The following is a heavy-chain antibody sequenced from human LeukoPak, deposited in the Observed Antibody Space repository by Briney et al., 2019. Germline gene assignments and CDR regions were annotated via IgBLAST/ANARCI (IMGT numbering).Heavy chain of an antibody. J-gene: IGHJ4*02. CDR1: GFTVSSNY. CDR2: IYGGVNT. Sequence: SGGSLRLSCAASGFTVSSNYMSWVRQAPGKGLEWVSVIYGGVNTVYADSVQGRFTISRDNSKNTLFLEMNSLGAEDTAVYYCAKSPKTGFLFDYWGKGTLVTVSS. V-gene: IGHV3-66*01. CDR3: AKSPKTGFLFDY. D-gene: IGHD1-1*01.